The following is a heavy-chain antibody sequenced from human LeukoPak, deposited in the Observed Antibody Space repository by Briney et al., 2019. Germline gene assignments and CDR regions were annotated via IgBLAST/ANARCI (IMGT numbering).Heavy chain of an antibody. J-gene: IGHJ4*02. Sequence: GASVKVSCKASGYTFTGYYMHWVRQAPGQGLEWMGWINPNSGGTNYAQKFQGRVTMTRDTSISTAYMELSRLRSDDTAVYYCARDLLVGSSSLFDYWGQGTLVTVSS. D-gene: IGHD6-6*01. V-gene: IGHV1-2*02. CDR2: INPNSGGT. CDR3: ARDLLVGSSSLFDY. CDR1: GYTFTGYY.